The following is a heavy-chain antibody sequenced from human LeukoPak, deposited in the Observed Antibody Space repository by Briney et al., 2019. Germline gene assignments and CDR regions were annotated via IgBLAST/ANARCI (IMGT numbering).Heavy chain of an antibody. CDR2: IKQDGSEK. V-gene: IGHV3-7*01. CDR3: ASELPLTYYYDSSGSGDYFDY. J-gene: IGHJ4*02. Sequence: GGSLRLSCAASGFTFSSYWMSWVRQAPGKGLEWVANIKQDGSEKYYVDSVKGRFTISRDNAKNSLYLQMNSLRAEDTAVYYCASELPLTYYYDSSGSGDYFDYWGQGTLVTVSS. D-gene: IGHD3-22*01. CDR1: GFTFSSYW.